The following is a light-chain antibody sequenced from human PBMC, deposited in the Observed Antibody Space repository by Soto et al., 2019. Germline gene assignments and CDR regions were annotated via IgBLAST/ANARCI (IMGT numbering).Light chain of an antibody. CDR3: QQRSNLIT. CDR2: DAS. CDR1: QNVSSY. Sequence: EIVLTQSPATLSLSPGERATLSGRASQNVSSYLAWYQQKPGQAPRLLIYDASNRAAGVPARFSGSGSGTDFTLTISSLEPEEFAVYYCQQRSNLITFGQGTRLEIK. V-gene: IGKV3-11*01. J-gene: IGKJ5*01.